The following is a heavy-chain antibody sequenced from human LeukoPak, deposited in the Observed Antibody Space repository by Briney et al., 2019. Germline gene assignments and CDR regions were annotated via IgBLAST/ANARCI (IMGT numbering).Heavy chain of an antibody. Sequence: PGGSLRLSCAASGFTFSSYGMHWVRQAPGKGLEWVAFIRYDGSNKYYADSVKGRFTISRDNSKNTLYLQMNSLRAEDTAVYYCAKVSGYTAMTQHYYCMDVWGKGTTVTVSS. CDR3: AKVSGYTAMTQHYYCMDV. CDR2: IRYDGSNK. CDR1: GFTFSSYG. V-gene: IGHV3-30*02. J-gene: IGHJ6*03. D-gene: IGHD5-18*01.